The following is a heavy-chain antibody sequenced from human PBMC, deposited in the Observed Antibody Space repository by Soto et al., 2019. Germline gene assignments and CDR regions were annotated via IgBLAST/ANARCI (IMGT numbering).Heavy chain of an antibody. CDR1: GFTFSNYA. J-gene: IGHJ4*02. D-gene: IGHD6-6*01. CDR2: ISSAVNT. Sequence: PGGSLRLSCAGSGFTFSNYAMSWVRQAPGKGLECVSAISSAVNTYYSDSVKGRFTISRDNSKNTLSLQMNSLRAEATAVYYCAKQVRDGTSSPYYFDYWGQGTLVTVSS. V-gene: IGHV3-23*01. CDR3: AKQVRDGTSSPYYFDY.